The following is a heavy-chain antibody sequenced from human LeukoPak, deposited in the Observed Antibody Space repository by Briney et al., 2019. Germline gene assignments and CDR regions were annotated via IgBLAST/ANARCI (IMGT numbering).Heavy chain of an antibody. V-gene: IGHV1-46*01. CDR1: GYTFTSYY. CDR3: ATDSMVRGVITYYGMDV. J-gene: IGHJ6*02. Sequence: ASVKVSCKASGYTFTSYYMHWVRQAPGQGLEWMGIINPSGGSTSYAQKFQGRVTMTEDTSTDTAYMELSSLRSEDTAVYYCATDSMVRGVITYYGMDVWGQGTTVTVSS. CDR2: INPSGGST. D-gene: IGHD3-10*01.